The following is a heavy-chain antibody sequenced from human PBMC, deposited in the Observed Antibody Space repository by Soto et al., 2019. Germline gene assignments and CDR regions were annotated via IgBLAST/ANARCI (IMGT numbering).Heavy chain of an antibody. J-gene: IGHJ4*02. V-gene: IGHV4-31*03. CDR1: GGSISSGGYY. CDR3: AREVPDYYDSRGGRSEVGYFAY. D-gene: IGHD3-22*01. Sequence: QVQLQESGPGLVKPSQTLSLTCTVSGGSISSGGYYWSWIRQHPGKGLEWIGYIYYSGSTYYNPSPNGRVTISVDTSKNQFALKLSSVTAADTAVYYCAREVPDYYDSRGGRSEVGYFAYWGQGTLVTVSS. CDR2: IYYSGST.